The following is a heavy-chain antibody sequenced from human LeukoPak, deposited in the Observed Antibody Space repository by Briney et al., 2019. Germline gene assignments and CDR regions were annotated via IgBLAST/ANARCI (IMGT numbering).Heavy chain of an antibody. CDR1: GYTFTGYY. Sequence: ASVKVSCKASGYTFTGYYMHWVRQAPGQGLEWMGWINPHTGGTNYAQKFQGRVTMTRDMSTSTVYMELSSLRSEDTAVYYCARDLGYYDGSGYYASDYWGQGTLVTVSS. J-gene: IGHJ4*02. CDR3: ARDLGYYDGSGYYASDY. CDR2: INPHTGGT. D-gene: IGHD3-22*01. V-gene: IGHV1-2*02.